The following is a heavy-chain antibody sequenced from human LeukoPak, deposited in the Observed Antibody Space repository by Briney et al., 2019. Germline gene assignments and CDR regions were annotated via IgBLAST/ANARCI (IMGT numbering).Heavy chain of an antibody. CDR2: IYSGGST. Sequence: PGGSLRLPCAASGFTVSSNYMSWVRQAPGKGLEWVLVIYSGGSTYYADSVKGRFTISRHNSKNTLYLQMNSLRAGDTAVYYCASSASGSYNYWGQGTLVTVSS. D-gene: IGHD1-26*01. V-gene: IGHV3-53*04. CDR1: GFTVSSNY. J-gene: IGHJ4*02. CDR3: ASSASGSYNY.